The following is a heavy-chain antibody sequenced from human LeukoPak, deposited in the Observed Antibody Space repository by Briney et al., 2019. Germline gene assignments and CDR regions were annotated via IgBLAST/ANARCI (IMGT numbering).Heavy chain of an antibody. CDR1: GYAFTGYY. Sequence: ASVKVSCKASGYAFTGYYMQWVREAPGQGLEWMGWINPNSGGTNYAQKFQGRVTMTRDTSISTAYMELSRLRSDDTAVYYCARRVTTILNWFDPWGQGTLVTVSS. V-gene: IGHV1-2*02. CDR3: ARRVTTILNWFDP. CDR2: INPNSGGT. J-gene: IGHJ5*02. D-gene: IGHD4-17*01.